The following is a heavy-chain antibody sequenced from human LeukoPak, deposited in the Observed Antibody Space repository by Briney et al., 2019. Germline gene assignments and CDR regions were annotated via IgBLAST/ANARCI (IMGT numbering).Heavy chain of an antibody. Sequence: PSETLSLTCAVYGGSFSGYYWSWIRQPPGKGLEWIGEINHSGSTNYNPSLKSRVTISVDTSKNQFSLTLSSVTAADTAVYYCARSWLRYFDWLLHRDAFDIWGQGTMVTVSS. CDR2: INHSGST. V-gene: IGHV4-34*01. D-gene: IGHD3-9*01. CDR1: GGSFSGYY. J-gene: IGHJ3*02. CDR3: ARSWLRYFDWLLHRDAFDI.